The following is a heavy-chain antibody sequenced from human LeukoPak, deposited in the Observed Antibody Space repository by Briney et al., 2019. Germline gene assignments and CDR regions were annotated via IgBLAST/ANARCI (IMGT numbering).Heavy chain of an antibody. CDR3: ARETTVTLPKSNYYYYMDV. V-gene: IGHV3-21*01. Sequence: PGGSLRLSCAASGVPFSRYTVNWVRQAPGQGLEWVSSISSGSSYIFYADSVKGRFTISRDNAKNSLYLQLNSLRAEDTAVYYCARETTVTLPKSNYYYYMDVWGKGTTVTVSS. J-gene: IGHJ6*03. CDR1: GVPFSRYT. D-gene: IGHD4-11*01. CDR2: ISSGSSYI.